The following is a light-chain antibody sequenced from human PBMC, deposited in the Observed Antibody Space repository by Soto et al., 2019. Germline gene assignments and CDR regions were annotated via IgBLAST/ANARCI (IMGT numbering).Light chain of an antibody. CDR2: AAS. Sequence: QMTQSPSSLFASVGDRVNITCRASESISSHLKWYQQKVGQTPRLLIYAASTLQSEVSPRFSGSGSGTEFTLTISGLQREDFATYYCQQSHSAPLTFGGGT. V-gene: IGKV1-39*01. CDR3: QQSHSAPLT. CDR1: ESISSH. J-gene: IGKJ4*01.